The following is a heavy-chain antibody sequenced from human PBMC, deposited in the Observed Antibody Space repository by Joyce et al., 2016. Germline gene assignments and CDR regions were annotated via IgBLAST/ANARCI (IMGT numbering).Heavy chain of an antibody. CDR2: IYHSGTT. D-gene: IGHD3-3*01. V-gene: IGHV4-31*03. CDR1: GGSISSRYYY. Sequence: QEQLEESGPGLVKPSQTLSLTCTVSGGSISSRYYYWSWIRQPPGKGLEWIGYIYHSGTTHYNPSLKSRVSISLDRSKSQFSLDLNSVTAADSAVYYCARTYEHVDLWGRGTLVTVSS. CDR3: ARTYEHVDL. J-gene: IGHJ2*01.